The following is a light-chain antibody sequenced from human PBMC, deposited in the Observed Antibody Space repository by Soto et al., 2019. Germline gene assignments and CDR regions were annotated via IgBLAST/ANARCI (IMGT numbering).Light chain of an antibody. V-gene: IGKV1-39*01. CDR3: QQSFTTPYT. CDR1: QTIASY. J-gene: IGKJ1*01. Sequence: DIQMTQSPSSLSASVGDRVTITSRASQTIASYLKWYQQKPGEAPKLLIYAASMLQSGVPSGFSGSGSGTDFSLTITSLQPEDLGTYYCQQSFTTPYTFGQGTTVEI. CDR2: AAS.